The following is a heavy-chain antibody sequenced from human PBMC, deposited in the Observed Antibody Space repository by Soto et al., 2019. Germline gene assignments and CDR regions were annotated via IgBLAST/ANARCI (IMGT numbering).Heavy chain of an antibody. Sequence: PSETLSLTCAVYGGSFSGYYWSWIRQPPGKGLEWIGEINHSGSTNYNPSLKSRVTISVDTSKNQFSVKLSSVTAADTAVYYCASTPQYDFWSGYPSVYGMDVWGQGTTVTVSS. J-gene: IGHJ6*02. CDR1: GGSFSGYY. CDR2: INHSGST. D-gene: IGHD3-3*01. CDR3: ASTPQYDFWSGYPSVYGMDV. V-gene: IGHV4-34*01.